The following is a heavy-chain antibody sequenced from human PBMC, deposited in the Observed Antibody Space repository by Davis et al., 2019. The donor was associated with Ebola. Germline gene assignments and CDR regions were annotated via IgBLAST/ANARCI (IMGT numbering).Heavy chain of an antibody. V-gene: IGHV3-74*01. CDR2: IYTDGSTT. J-gene: IGHJ4*02. Sequence: GESLKLSCVASEFTFTSYWFHWVRQAPGKGLEWVSRIYTDGSTTNYADSVRGRFTISRDNAKNTLFPQMNSLRADDTAVYYCARDVAGRAGYWGQGTLVTVSS. CDR3: ARDVAGRAGY. CDR1: EFTFTSYW. D-gene: IGHD1-14*01.